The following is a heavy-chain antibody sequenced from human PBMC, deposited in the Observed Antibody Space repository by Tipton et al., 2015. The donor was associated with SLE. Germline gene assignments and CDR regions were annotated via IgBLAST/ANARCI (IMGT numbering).Heavy chain of an antibody. V-gene: IGHV4-34*01. CDR1: GGFFSGYY. Sequence: TLSLTCTVYGGFFSGYYWSWIRQPPGKGLEWIGEINHSGSTNYNPSLKSRVTMSVDTSKTQFSLKLNSVTAADTAVYFCARPDVWSGYPSHFDYWGQGTLVTVSS. D-gene: IGHD3-3*01. CDR2: INHSGST. CDR3: ARPDVWSGYPSHFDY. J-gene: IGHJ4*02.